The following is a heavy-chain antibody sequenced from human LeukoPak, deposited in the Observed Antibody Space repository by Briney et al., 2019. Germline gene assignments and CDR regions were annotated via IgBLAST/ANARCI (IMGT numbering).Heavy chain of an antibody. Sequence: SVKVSCKASGGTFSSYAISWVRQAPGQGLEWMGGIIPIFGTANYAQKLQGRVTMTTDTSTSTAYMELRSLRSDDTAVYYCARAPGRLTMVRGVIPFDYWGQGTLVTVSS. CDR3: ARAPGRLTMVRGVIPFDY. V-gene: IGHV1-69*05. CDR2: IIPIFGTA. J-gene: IGHJ4*02. CDR1: GGTFSSYA. D-gene: IGHD3-10*01.